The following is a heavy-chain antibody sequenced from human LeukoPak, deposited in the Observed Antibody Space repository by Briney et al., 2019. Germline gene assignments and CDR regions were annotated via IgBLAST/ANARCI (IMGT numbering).Heavy chain of an antibody. CDR3: ARDDLVGATYFDY. CDR1: GGTFSSYA. J-gene: IGHJ4*02. Sequence: SVKVSCKASGGTFSSYAISWVRQAPGQGLEWMGRIIPILGIANYAQKFQGRVTITADKSTSTAYMELSSLRSEDTAVYCCARDDLVGATYFDYWGQGTLVTVSS. CDR2: IIPILGIA. V-gene: IGHV1-69*04. D-gene: IGHD1-26*01.